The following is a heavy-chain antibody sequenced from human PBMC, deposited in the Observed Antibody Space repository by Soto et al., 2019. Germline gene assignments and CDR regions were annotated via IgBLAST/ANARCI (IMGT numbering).Heavy chain of an antibody. V-gene: IGHV6-1*01. CDR3: ARGAHYYNGMDV. J-gene: IGHJ6*02. CDR2: TYYRSKWYN. CDR1: GDGVSSNIAS. Sequence: SQTLSLTCAISGDGVSSNIASWNWIRQSPSRGLEWLGRTYYRSKWYNEYVVSVKSRMTINPDTSKNQFSLQLNSVTPEDTAVYYCARGAHYYNGMDVWGQGTTVTVSS.